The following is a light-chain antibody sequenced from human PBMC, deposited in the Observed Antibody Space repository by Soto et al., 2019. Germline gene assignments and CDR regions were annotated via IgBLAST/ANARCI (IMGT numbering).Light chain of an antibody. V-gene: IGLV2-23*02. J-gene: IGLJ3*02. CDR2: EVN. Sequence: QSVLTQPASVSGSPGQSIAISCTGTSSDVGSYDRVSWYQHHPGEAPTLMIFEVNKRPSGVSDRFSGSKSGNTASLTISGLQTEDEADYYCCSSVGGPNWVFGGGTQLTVL. CDR1: SSDVGSYDR. CDR3: CSSVGGPNWV.